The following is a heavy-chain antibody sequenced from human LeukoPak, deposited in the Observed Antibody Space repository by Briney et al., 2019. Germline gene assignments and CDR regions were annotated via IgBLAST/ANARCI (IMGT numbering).Heavy chain of an antibody. J-gene: IGHJ5*02. Sequence: TCTXXGGSXXSNYWSWIRQPPGKGLEWIGYIYYSGSTKYNPSLKSRVTISVDRSKNQFSLKLSSVTAADTAVYYCATLIGYSNWFDPWGQGTLVTVSS. CDR1: GGSXXSNY. D-gene: IGHD1-26*01. CDR2: IYYSGST. V-gene: IGHV4-59*01. CDR3: ATLIGYSNWFDP.